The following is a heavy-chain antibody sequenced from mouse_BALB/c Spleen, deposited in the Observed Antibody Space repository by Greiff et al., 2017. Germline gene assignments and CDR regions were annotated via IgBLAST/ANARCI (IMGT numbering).Heavy chain of an antibody. CDR2: IYPGDGDT. Sequence: VQLVESGAELVRPGSSVKISCKASGYAFSSYWMNWVKQRPGQGLEWIGQIYPGDGDTNYNGKFKGKATLTADKSSSTAYMQLSSLTSEDSAVYFCARREDAMDYWGQGTSVTVSS. CDR1: GYAFSSYW. V-gene: IGHV1-80*01. CDR3: ARREDAMDY. J-gene: IGHJ4*01.